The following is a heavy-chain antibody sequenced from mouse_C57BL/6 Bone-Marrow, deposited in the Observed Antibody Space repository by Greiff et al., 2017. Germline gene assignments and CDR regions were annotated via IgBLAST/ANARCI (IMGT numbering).Heavy chain of an antibody. CDR3: SRQVTTVLATKYFDD. Sequence: EVMLVESGGGLVKPGGSLKLSCAASGFTFSSYTMSWVRQTPEKRLQWVAAISGGGGNTYYPDSVKGRFIISRDNDKNILYLQMSSLRSEDTALYDCSRQVTTVLATKYFDDWGTGTTVTVSS. V-gene: IGHV5-9*01. CDR2: ISGGGGNT. CDR1: GFTFSSYT. J-gene: IGHJ1*03. D-gene: IGHD1-1*01.